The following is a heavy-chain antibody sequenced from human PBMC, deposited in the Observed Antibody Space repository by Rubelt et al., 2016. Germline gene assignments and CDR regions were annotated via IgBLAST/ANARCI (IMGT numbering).Heavy chain of an antibody. V-gene: IGHV4-39*07. CDR2: IFYTGST. CDR1: GDSISDTQYY. CDR3: ARVGPMKYYDSPGYYLDS. J-gene: IGHJ4*02. Sequence: QLQLQESGPGLVKPSETLSLTCTVSGDSISDTQYYWAWIRQPPGQGLEWIGNIFYTGSTFEHPSLKSRVTMSVDPSKNQFALKLRAVTAADTAVYYCARVGPMKYYDSPGYYLDSWGQGVLVTVSS. D-gene: IGHD3-22*01.